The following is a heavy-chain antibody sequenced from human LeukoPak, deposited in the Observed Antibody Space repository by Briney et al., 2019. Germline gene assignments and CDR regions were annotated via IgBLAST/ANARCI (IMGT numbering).Heavy chain of an antibody. CDR1: GYTFTGYY. V-gene: IGHV1-2*02. D-gene: IGHD3-22*01. CDR2: INPNSGGT. CDR3: ARDLLYYDIAGA. Sequence: VSVKVSCKASGYTFTGYYMHWVRQAPGQGLEWMGWINPNSGGTNYAQKFQGRVTMTRDTSISTAYMELSRLRSDDTAVYYCARDLLYYDIAGAWGQGTLVTVSS. J-gene: IGHJ5*02.